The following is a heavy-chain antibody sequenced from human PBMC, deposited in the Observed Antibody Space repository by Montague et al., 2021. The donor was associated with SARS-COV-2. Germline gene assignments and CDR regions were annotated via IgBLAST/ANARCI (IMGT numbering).Heavy chain of an antibody. CDR2: IYYSGST. CDR3: ARDVGWYSSSWFDY. Sequence: TLSLTCTVSGGSISSGGYYWSWIRQHPGKGLEWIGYIYYSGSTXYNPSLKSRVTISVDTSKNQFSLKLSSVTAADTAVYYCARDVGWYSSSWFDYWGQGTLVTVSP. J-gene: IGHJ4*02. D-gene: IGHD6-13*01. V-gene: IGHV4-31*03. CDR1: GGSISSGGYY.